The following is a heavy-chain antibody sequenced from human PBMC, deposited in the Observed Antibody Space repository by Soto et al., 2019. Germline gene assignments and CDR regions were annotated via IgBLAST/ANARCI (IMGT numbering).Heavy chain of an antibody. CDR2: TSGSGGST. Sequence: PGGTLRLSCAASGFTFSSYAMSWVRQAPGKGLEWVPATSGSGGSTYYADSVKGRFTISRDNSKNTLYLQMNSLRAEDTAVYYGAKVYQLRYYYFGFWGQGTRVTV. V-gene: IGHV3-23*01. CDR3: AKVYQLRYYYFGF. J-gene: IGHJ4*02. D-gene: IGHD2-2*02. CDR1: GFTFSSYA.